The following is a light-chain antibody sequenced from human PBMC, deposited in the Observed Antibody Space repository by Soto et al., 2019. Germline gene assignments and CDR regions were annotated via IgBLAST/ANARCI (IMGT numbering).Light chain of an antibody. J-gene: IGKJ1*01. CDR1: QSVDIN. V-gene: IGKV3-15*01. Sequence: EIVLTQAPATLSVSPGERVTLSCRASQSVDINLAWYQQTPGQPPRLLIYGASTRATDMSGTFSGRGSGTEFTLTISSLRPEDFAVYYCQQYRSWPRTFGQGTKVEMK. CDR2: GAS. CDR3: QQYRSWPRT.